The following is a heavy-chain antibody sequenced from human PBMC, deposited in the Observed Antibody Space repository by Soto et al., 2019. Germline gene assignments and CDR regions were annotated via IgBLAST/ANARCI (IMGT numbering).Heavy chain of an antibody. CDR3: ARGHPNIGRFLEWLHADKFDY. CDR2: INHSGST. Sequence: SETLSLTCAVYGGSFSGYYWSWIRQPPGKGLEWIGEINHSGSTNYNPSLKSRVTISVDTSKNQFSLKLSSVTAADTAVYYCARGHPNIGRFLEWLHADKFDYWGQGTLVTVSS. J-gene: IGHJ4*02. D-gene: IGHD3-3*01. CDR1: GGSFSGYY. V-gene: IGHV4-34*01.